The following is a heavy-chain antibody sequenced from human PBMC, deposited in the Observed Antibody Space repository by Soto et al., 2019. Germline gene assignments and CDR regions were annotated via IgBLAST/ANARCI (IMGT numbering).Heavy chain of an antibody. V-gene: IGHV1-46*03. D-gene: IGHD4-17*01. CDR2: INPSGGST. CDR1: GYTFTSYY. Sequence: ASVKVSCKASGYTFTSYYMHWVRQAPGQGLEWMGIINPSGGSTSYAQKFQGRVTMTRDTPTSTVYMELSSLRSEDTAVYYCARDAGYAYGDYYYYYYYYMDVWGKGTTVTVSS. CDR3: ARDAGYAYGDYYYYYYYYMDV. J-gene: IGHJ6*03.